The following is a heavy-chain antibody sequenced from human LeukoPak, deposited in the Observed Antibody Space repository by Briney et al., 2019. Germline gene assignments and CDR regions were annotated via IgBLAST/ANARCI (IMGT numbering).Heavy chain of an antibody. D-gene: IGHD3-10*01. V-gene: IGHV4-39*07. CDR1: GGSISSSSYY. Sequence: PSETLSLTCTVSGGSISSSSYYWGWIRQPPGKGLEWIGSIYYSGSTYYNPSLKSRVTISVDTSKNQFSLKLSSVTAADTAVYYCARELVEGRTTIKVGGSYYHYWGQGTLVTVSS. CDR3: ARELVEGRTTIKVGGSYYHY. CDR2: IYYSGST. J-gene: IGHJ4*02.